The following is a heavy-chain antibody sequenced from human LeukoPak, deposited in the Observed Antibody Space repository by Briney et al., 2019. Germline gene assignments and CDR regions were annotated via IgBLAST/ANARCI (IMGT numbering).Heavy chain of an antibody. CDR1: GLTFSTYC. J-gene: IGHJ2*01. CDR2: IKFDGSLA. V-gene: IGHV3-74*01. D-gene: IGHD3-16*01. Sequence: GGSLRLYCTASGLTFSTYCVHWVRQAPGKGLVWVSQIKFDGSLASYADSVKGRFTISRDNAKNTLYLQMNTLGTEDTAVYYCVTGHYDSRMYFDLWGRGTLVTVSS. CDR3: VTGHYDSRMYFDL.